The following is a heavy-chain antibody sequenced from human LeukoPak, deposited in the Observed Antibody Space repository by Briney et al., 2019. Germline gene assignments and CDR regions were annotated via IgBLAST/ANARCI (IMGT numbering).Heavy chain of an antibody. D-gene: IGHD3-22*01. CDR1: GFTFDDYA. V-gene: IGHV3-9*01. CDR2: ISWNSGSI. J-gene: IGHJ4*02. CDR3: ARDFRGYDV. Sequence: GGSLRLSCAASGFTFDDYAMHWVRQAPGKGLEWVSGISWNSGSIGYADSVKGRFTISRDNAKNSLYLQMNSLRAEDTAVYYCARDFRGYDVWGQGTLVTVSS.